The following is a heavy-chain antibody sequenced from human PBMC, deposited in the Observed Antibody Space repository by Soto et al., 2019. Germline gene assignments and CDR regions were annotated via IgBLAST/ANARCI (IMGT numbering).Heavy chain of an antibody. J-gene: IGHJ5*02. CDR2: ISYSGNT. CDR3: ARPLYYGSGSYVYNWLDP. CDR1: GYTFINYG. V-gene: IGHV1-18*01. D-gene: IGHD3-10*01. Sequence: VKVSCKASGYTFINYGISWVRQAPGQGLEWMGWISYSGNTNYAQKLQGRVTMTTDTSTSTAYMELRGLRSDDTAVYYCARPLYYGSGSYVYNWLDPWGQGTLVTVSS.